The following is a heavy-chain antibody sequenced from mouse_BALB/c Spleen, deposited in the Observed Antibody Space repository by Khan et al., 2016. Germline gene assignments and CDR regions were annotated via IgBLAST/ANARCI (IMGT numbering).Heavy chain of an antibody. Sequence: VQLQQSGAELVRPGALVKLSCKASGFNIKDYYMHWVKLRPEPGLEWIGGFDPENVNTIYDSQFQGKASITADTSSNTAYMQLSSLTSEDTAFSFCTGAGYDYGGQGNTSAVSS. CDR3: TGAGYDY. CDR1: GFNIKDYY. CDR2: FDPENVNT. V-gene: IGHV14-1*02. D-gene: IGHD2-2*01. J-gene: IGHJ2*01.